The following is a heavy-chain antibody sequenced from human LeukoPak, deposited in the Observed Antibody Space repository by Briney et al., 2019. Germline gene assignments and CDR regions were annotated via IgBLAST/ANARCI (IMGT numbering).Heavy chain of an antibody. CDR2: ISAYNGNT. CDR1: GGTFSSYA. Sequence: ASVKISCKASGGTFSSYAISWVRQAPGQGLEWMGWISAYNGNTNYAQKLQGRVTMTTDTSTSTAYMELRSLRSDDTAVYYCARDIGYSSPLGTPLDYWGQGTLVTVSS. CDR3: ARDIGYSSPLGTPLDY. D-gene: IGHD5-18*01. V-gene: IGHV1-18*01. J-gene: IGHJ4*02.